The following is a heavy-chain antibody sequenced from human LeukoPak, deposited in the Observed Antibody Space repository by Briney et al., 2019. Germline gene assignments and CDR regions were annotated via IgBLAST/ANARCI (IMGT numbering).Heavy chain of an antibody. J-gene: IGHJ6*02. Sequence: GGSLRLSCAASGFTFSNAWMSWVRQAPGNGLEWVAVISHDGVNEYYADSVKGRFAISRDNAKNTLYLQMNSLRAEDTAVYYCARDLGEAWYYYYGMDVWGQGTTVTVSS. CDR3: ARDLGEAWYYYYGMDV. CDR2: ISHDGVNE. CDR1: GFTFSNAW. V-gene: IGHV3-30*09. D-gene: IGHD3-10*01.